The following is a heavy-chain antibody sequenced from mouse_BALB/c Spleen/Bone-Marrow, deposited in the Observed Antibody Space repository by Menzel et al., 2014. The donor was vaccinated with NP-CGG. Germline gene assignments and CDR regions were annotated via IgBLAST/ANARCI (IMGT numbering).Heavy chain of an antibody. J-gene: IGHJ2*01. Sequence: VQLQQPGAELVKPGASVKLSCTASDFNFKDTYMHWVNQRPEQGLEWIGRIDPANGNTKYDPKFQGKATITADTSSNTAYLQLSSLTSEDTAVYYCARFQLLRSRGLDYWGQGTTLTVSS. CDR3: ARFQLLRSRGLDY. D-gene: IGHD1-1*01. V-gene: IGHV14-3*02. CDR1: DFNFKDTY. CDR2: IDPANGNT.